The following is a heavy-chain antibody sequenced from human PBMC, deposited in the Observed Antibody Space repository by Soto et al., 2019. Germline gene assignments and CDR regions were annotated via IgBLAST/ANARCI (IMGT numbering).Heavy chain of an antibody. Sequence: QVQLVEAGGGAVQPGRSLRLSCAASGFTFSSYAMHWVRQAPGKGLEWVAVISYDGSNKYYADSVKGRFTISRDNTKNTLYLQMDSLRAEDTAVYYCAREPYYDFWSGPYYGMDVWGQGTTVTVSS. CDR1: GFTFSSYA. J-gene: IGHJ6*02. V-gene: IGHV3-30-3*01. CDR3: AREPYYDFWSGPYYGMDV. CDR2: ISYDGSNK. D-gene: IGHD3-3*01.